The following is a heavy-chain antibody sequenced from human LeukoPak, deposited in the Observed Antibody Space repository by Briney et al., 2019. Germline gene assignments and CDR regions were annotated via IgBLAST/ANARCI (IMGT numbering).Heavy chain of an antibody. Sequence: PGGSPRLSCAASGFTFSEYWMSWVRQAPGKGLEWVANIRQNGSEIAYADSVEGRFTISRDDAQKSLYLEMNRLRVEDTAVYYCADPGVGHWGQGTLVTVSS. CDR2: IRQNGSEI. V-gene: IGHV3-7*01. J-gene: IGHJ4*02. CDR3: ADPGVGH. CDR1: GFTFSEYW. D-gene: IGHD2-8*01.